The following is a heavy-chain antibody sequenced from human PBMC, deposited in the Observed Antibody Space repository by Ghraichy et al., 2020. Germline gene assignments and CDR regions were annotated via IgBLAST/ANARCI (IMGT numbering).Heavy chain of an antibody. CDR3: ARDRLPWF. CDR2: INHSGST. CDR1: GGSFSGYY. D-gene: IGHD3-9*01. J-gene: IGHJ4*02. Sequence: SETLSLTCAVYGGSFSGYYWSWIRQPPGKGLEWIGEINHSGSTNYNPSLKSRVTISVDTSKNQFSLKLSSVTAADTAVYYCARDRLPWFWGQGTLVTVSS. V-gene: IGHV4-34*01.